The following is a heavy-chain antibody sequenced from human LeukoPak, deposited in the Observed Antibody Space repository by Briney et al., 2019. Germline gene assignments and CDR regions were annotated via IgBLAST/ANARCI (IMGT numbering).Heavy chain of an antibody. CDR3: ALGWSGLWYYFDY. Sequence: GGSLRLSCAASGFTVSSNYMSWVRQAPGKGLEWVSVIYSGGSTYYADSVRGRFTISRHNSKNTLYLQMNSLRAEDTAVYYCALGWSGLWYYFDYWGQGTLVTVSS. CDR2: IYSGGST. J-gene: IGHJ4*02. D-gene: IGHD3-3*01. V-gene: IGHV3-53*04. CDR1: GFTVSSNY.